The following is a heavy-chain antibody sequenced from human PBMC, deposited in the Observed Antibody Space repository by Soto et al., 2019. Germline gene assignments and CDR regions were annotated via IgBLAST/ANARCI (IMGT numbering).Heavy chain of an antibody. V-gene: IGHV4-31*03. J-gene: IGHJ5*02. CDR3: SRGRDPHKGGRT. CDR2: IYYSGTT. CDR1: GSSIDSDGSY. D-gene: IGHD3-16*01. Sequence: SLSLPCTVSGSSIDSDGSYSGFVRQSPGEGLEWLGYIYYSGTTYYNPSLKSRVSISLDTSKNQFSLKLTSVTAADTAVYFCSRGRDPHKGGRTWGQGTLVTVSS.